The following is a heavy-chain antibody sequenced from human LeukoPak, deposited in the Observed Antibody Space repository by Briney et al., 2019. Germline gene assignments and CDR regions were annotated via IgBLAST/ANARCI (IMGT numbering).Heavy chain of an antibody. CDR2: ISSSSSYI. J-gene: IGHJ5*02. D-gene: IGHD3-3*01. Sequence: GGSLRLSCAASGFTFSSYSMNWVRQAPGKGLEWVSSISSSSSYIYYADSVKGRFTISRDNAKNSLYLQMNSLRAEDTAVYYCARGGGAEWLFLGGWFDPWGQGTLVTVSS. CDR3: ARGGGAEWLFLGGWFDP. V-gene: IGHV3-21*01. CDR1: GFTFSSYS.